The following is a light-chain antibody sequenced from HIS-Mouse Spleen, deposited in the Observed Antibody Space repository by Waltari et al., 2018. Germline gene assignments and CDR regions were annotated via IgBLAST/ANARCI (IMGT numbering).Light chain of an antibody. CDR2: GAS. V-gene: IGKV3-15*01. CDR1: QSVSSN. Sequence: EIVMTQSPATLSLSPGERATPSCRASQSVSSNLAWYQQKPGQAPRLLIYGASTRATGIPARFSGSGSGTEFTLTISSLQSEDFAVYYCQQYNNWPPTFGQGTKVEIK. J-gene: IGKJ1*01. CDR3: QQYNNWPPT.